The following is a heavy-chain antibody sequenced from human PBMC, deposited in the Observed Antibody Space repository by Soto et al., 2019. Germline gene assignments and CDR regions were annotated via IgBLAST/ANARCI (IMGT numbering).Heavy chain of an antibody. V-gene: IGHV1-24*01. CDR2: FDPEDGET. CDR3: ATDSGYYDTKSSV. D-gene: IGHD3-9*01. Sequence: AASVKVSCKVSGYTLTELSMHWVRQAPGKGLEWMGGFDPEDGETIYAQKFQGRVTMTEDTSTDTAYMELSSLRSEDTAVYYCATDSGYYDTKSSVWGQGTLVTVSS. CDR1: GYTLTELS. J-gene: IGHJ4*02.